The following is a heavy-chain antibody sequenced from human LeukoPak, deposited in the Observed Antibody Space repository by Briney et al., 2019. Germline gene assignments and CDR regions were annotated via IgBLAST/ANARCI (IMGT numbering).Heavy chain of an antibody. V-gene: IGHV3-21*01. CDR3: ARVDRGFHIVVDY. Sequence: GGSLRLSCLASKFTFNNYAMTWVRQAPGKGLEWVSSISGSGDNMDYADSVKGRFTNSRDNAKNSLYLQMNSLRAEDTAVYYCARVDRGFHIVVDYWGQGTLVTVSS. CDR1: KFTFNNYA. CDR2: ISGSGDNM. D-gene: IGHD2-21*01. J-gene: IGHJ4*02.